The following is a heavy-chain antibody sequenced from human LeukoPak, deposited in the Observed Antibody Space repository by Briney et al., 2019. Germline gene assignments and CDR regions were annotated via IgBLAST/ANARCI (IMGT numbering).Heavy chain of an antibody. D-gene: IGHD4-17*01. CDR2: MNPNSGNT. J-gene: IGHJ3*02. CDR1: GYTFTSYD. CDR3: ARDVYGDYERVHAFDI. Sequence: ASVKVSCKASGYTFTSYDINWVRQATGQGLEWMGWMNPNSGNTGYAQKFQGRVTMTRNTSISTAYMELSSLRSEDTAVYYCARDVYGDYERVHAFDIWGQGTMVTVSS. V-gene: IGHV1-8*01.